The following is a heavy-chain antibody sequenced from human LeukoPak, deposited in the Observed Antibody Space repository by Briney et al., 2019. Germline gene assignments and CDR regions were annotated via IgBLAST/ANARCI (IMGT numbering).Heavy chain of an antibody. J-gene: IGHJ3*02. Sequence: KFQGRVTITRDTSASTAYMELSSLRSEDTAVYCCARDAEDTAMAGAFDIWGQGTMVTVSS. V-gene: IGHV1-3*01. CDR3: ARDAEDTAMAGAFDI. D-gene: IGHD5-18*01.